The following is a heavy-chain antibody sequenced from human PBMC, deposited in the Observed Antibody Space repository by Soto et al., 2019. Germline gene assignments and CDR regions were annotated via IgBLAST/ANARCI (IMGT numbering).Heavy chain of an antibody. D-gene: IGHD3-10*01. CDR1: GYTFTGYY. CDR3: ARGAGSGDAFDI. CDR2: INPNSGGT. J-gene: IGHJ3*02. V-gene: IGHV1-2*04. Sequence: ASVKVSCKASGYTFTGYYMHWVRQAPGQGLEWMGWINPNSGGTNYAQKFQGWVTMPRDTSISTAYMELSRLRSDDTAVYYCARGAGSGDAFDIWGQGTMVTVSS.